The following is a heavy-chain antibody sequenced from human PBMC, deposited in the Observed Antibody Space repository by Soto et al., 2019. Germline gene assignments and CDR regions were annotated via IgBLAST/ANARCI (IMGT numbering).Heavy chain of an antibody. CDR2: VSGYNGNT. V-gene: IGHV1-18*01. D-gene: IGHD1-7*01. Sequence: QVQLVQSGGEVKKPGASVKVSCKASGYTFTTSGVSWVRQAPGQGLEWMGWVSGYNGNTKYEEKFQDRVTMNTDTSTSTAYLELRSLTTDDTAVYYCARAGELPYYYYGMDVWGQGTTVIVSS. CDR1: GYTFTTSG. CDR3: ARAGELPYYYYGMDV. J-gene: IGHJ6*02.